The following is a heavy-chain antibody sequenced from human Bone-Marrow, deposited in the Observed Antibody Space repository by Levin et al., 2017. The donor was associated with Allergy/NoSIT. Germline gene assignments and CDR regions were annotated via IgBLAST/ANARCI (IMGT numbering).Heavy chain of an antibody. CDR1: GLIFSNYA. CDR3: AGYDTSGYHSPFDY. V-gene: IGHV3-23*01. CDR2: ISGSGSNT. D-gene: IGHD3-22*01. Sequence: GGSLRLSCAASGLIFSNYAMNWVLQAPGKGLEWVSQISGSGSNTHYADSVRGRFTFSRDNSNNTVYLQMNSLRADDTAVYYCAGYDTSGYHSPFDYWGQGTLVTVSS. J-gene: IGHJ4*02.